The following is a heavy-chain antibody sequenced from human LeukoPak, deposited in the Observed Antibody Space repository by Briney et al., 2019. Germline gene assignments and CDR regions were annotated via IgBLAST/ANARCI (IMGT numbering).Heavy chain of an antibody. J-gene: IGHJ6*03. D-gene: IGHD3-10*01. CDR1: GDSVSSNSAA. V-gene: IGHV6-1*01. CDR2: TYYRSKWYN. CDR3: ARDLVRGPSYYYYYMDV. Sequence: SQTLSLTCAISGDSVSSNSAAWNWIRQSPSRGLEWLGRTYYRSKWYNDYAVSVKSRITINPDTSKNQFSLQLNSVTPEDTAVYYCARDLVRGPSYYYYYMDVWGKGTTVTVSS.